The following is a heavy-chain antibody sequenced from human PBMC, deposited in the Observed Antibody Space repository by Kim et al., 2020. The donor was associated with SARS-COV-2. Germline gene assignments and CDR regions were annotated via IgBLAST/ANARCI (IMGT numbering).Heavy chain of an antibody. CDR2: ISYDGSNK. Sequence: GGSLRLSCAASGFTFSSYAMHWVRQAPGKGLEWVAVISYDGSNKYYADSVKGRFTISRDNSKNTLYLQMNSLRAEDTAVYYCARDGYDFWSGYLKYYYYYYYMDVWGKGTTVTVSS. CDR1: GFTFSSYA. J-gene: IGHJ6*03. V-gene: IGHV3-30-3*01. D-gene: IGHD3-3*01. CDR3: ARDGYDFWSGYLKYYYYYYYMDV.